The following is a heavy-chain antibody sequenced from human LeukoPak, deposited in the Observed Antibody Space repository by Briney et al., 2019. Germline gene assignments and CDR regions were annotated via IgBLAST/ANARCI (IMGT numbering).Heavy chain of an antibody. CDR1: GGSISSYY. CDR2: IYYSGST. Sequence: SETLSLTCTVSGGSISSYYWSWIRQPPKKGLEWIGYIYYSGSTDYNPSLKSRVTISVDTSKNQFSLKLSSVTAADTAVYYCASVLAGGYANYWGQGTLVTVSS. J-gene: IGHJ4*02. CDR3: ASVLAGGYANY. D-gene: IGHD5-12*01. V-gene: IGHV4-59*01.